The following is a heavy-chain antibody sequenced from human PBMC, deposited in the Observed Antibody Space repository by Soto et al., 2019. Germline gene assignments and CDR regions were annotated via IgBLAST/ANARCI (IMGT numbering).Heavy chain of an antibody. J-gene: IGHJ3*01. CDR3: AKDRGIIVKAGDAFDV. CDR2: ISDSGDRT. D-gene: IGHD3-16*02. V-gene: IGHV3-23*01. CDR1: GFTLSMSD. Sequence: EVQLMESGGGLVQPGGSLRLSCASSGFTLSMSDVNWVRQAPGKGLEWVSYISDSGDRTYYADSVKGRFTISRDRSKNTVSLQMDSLRAEDTAVYYCAKDRGIIVKAGDAFDVWGQGTKVTVSS.